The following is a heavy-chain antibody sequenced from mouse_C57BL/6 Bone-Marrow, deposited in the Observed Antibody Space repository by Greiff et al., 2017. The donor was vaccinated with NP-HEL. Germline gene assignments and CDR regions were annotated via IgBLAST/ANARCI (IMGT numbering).Heavy chain of an antibody. CDR3: ARDGY. Sequence: EVQLVESGGGLVKPGGSLKLSCAASGFTFSSYAMSWVRQTPEKRLEWVATISDGGSYTYYPDNVKGRFTISRDNAKNNLYLQMSHLKSEDTAMYYCARDGYWGQGTLVTVSA. CDR2: ISDGGSYT. J-gene: IGHJ3*02. CDR1: GFTFSSYA. V-gene: IGHV5-4*01.